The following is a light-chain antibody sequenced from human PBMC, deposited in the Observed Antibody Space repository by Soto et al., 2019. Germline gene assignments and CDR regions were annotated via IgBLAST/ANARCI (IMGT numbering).Light chain of an antibody. V-gene: IGKV3-15*01. J-gene: IGKJ1*01. CDR3: QQYNNWPQT. CDR1: QSVSSN. CDR2: GAS. Sequence: EIVMTQSPATLSVSPGERATLSCRASQSVSSNLAWYQQKPGQAPRLLIYGASTRATGIPARFXXXXXXXXXXXXXXXXXSEDFAVYYCQQYNNWPQTFGQGTKVEXK.